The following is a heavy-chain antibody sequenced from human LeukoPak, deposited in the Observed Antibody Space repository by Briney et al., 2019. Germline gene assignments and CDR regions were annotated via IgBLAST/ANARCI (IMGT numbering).Heavy chain of an antibody. V-gene: IGHV1-24*01. CDR2: FDPEEDEI. CDR3: ARSLTYYYGSGSCDY. Sequence: GGSLRLSCAASGFTFSSYGMHWVRQAPGKGLEWMGGFDPEEDEIIYAQKFQGRVTMTEDTSTDTVYMELSSLRSEDTAVYYCARSLTYYYGSGSCDYWGQGTLVTVSS. CDR1: GFTFSSYG. J-gene: IGHJ4*02. D-gene: IGHD3-10*01.